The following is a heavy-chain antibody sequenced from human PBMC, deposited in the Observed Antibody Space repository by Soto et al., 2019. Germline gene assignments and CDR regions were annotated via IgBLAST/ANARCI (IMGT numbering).Heavy chain of an antibody. V-gene: IGHV1-3*01. CDR1: GYTFTSYA. CDR3: ARGSGPMIEWH. Sequence: ASVKVSWKASGYTFTSYAMHWVRQAPGQRLEWMGWINAGNGNTKYSQKFQGRVTITRDTSASTAYMGLSSLRSEDTAVYYCARGSGPMIEWHWGQGTLVTVSS. J-gene: IGHJ4*02. D-gene: IGHD3-22*01. CDR2: INAGNGNT.